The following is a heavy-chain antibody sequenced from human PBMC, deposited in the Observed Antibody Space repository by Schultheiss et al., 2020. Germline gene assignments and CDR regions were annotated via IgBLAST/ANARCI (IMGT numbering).Heavy chain of an antibody. CDR1: GGSISGSSYY. V-gene: IGHV4-39*01. Sequence: SETLSLTCTVSGGSISGSSYYWGWIRQPPGKGLEWLGSIYYSGSTYYNPSLKSRVTISVDTSKNQFSLKLKIVTAADTAVYFCASRGGITMSRVFDYWSQGTLVTVSS. CDR2: IYYSGST. J-gene: IGHJ4*02. CDR3: ASRGGITMSRVFDY. D-gene: IGHD3-10*01.